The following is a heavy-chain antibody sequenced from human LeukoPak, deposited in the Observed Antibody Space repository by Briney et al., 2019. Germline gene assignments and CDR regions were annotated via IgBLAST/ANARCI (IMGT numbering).Heavy chain of an antibody. CDR2: ISGGGGSS. D-gene: IGHD3-10*01. CDR3: ARVLGSVLDY. CDR1: GFTFSNDA. V-gene: IGHV3-23*01. Sequence: GGSLRLSCAASGFTFSNDAMSWVRQAPGKGLEWVSAISGGGGSSYHADSVKGRFTISRDNSKNTLYLQMNSLRAEDTAVYYCARVLGSVLDYWGQGTLVTVSS. J-gene: IGHJ4*02.